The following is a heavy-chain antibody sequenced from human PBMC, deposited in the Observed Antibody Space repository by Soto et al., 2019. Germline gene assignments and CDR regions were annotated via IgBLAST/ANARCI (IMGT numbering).Heavy chain of an antibody. CDR3: AISPREVRGVIGYNWFDP. Sequence: GASVKVSCKASGGTFSSYAISWVRQAPGPGLEWMGGIIPIFGTANYAQKLKGRVTITADKFTSTAYMELSSLRSEDTAVYYCAISPREVRGVIGYNWFDPWGQGTLVTVSS. CDR1: GGTFSSYA. D-gene: IGHD3-10*01. CDR2: IIPIFGTA. J-gene: IGHJ5*02. V-gene: IGHV1-69*06.